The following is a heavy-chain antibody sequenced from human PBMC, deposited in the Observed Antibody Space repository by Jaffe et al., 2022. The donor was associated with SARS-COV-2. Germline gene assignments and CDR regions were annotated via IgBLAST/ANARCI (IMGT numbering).Heavy chain of an antibody. D-gene: IGHD6-13*01. CDR2: ISSSSSYI. J-gene: IGHJ6*02. CDR3: ARVEGYSSSWYGSGHYGMDV. Sequence: EVQLVESGGGLVKPGGSLRLSCAASGFTFSSYSMNWVRQAPGKGLEWVSSISSSSSYIYYADSVKGRFTISRDNAKNSLYLQMNSLRAEDTAVYYCARVEGYSSSWYGSGHYGMDVWGQGTTVTVSS. CDR1: GFTFSSYS. V-gene: IGHV3-21*01.